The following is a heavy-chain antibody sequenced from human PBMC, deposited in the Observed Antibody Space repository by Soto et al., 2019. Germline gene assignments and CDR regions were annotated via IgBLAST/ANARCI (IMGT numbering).Heavy chain of an antibody. V-gene: IGHV1-3*01. J-gene: IGHJ4*02. CDR3: AKSPGMYYYDSSGYYHYDY. D-gene: IGHD3-22*01. CDR1: GDTFTSYA. CDR2: INAGNGNT. Sequence: ASVKVCCKASGDTFTSYAMQWVRQAPGQRLEWMGWINAGNGNTKYSQKFQGRVTITRDTSASTAYMELSSLRSEDTAVYYCAKSPGMYYYDSSGYYHYDYWGQGTLVTVSS.